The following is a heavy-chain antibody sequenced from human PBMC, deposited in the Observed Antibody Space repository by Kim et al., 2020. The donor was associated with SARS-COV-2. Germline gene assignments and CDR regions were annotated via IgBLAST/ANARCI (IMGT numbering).Heavy chain of an antibody. V-gene: IGHV3-30*18. J-gene: IGHJ6*02. D-gene: IGHD3-10*01. CDR1: GFTFSSYG. CDR2: ISYDGSNK. CDR3: AKDLPQGFVWFGELSTGWDYYGMDV. Sequence: GGSLRLSCAASGFTFSSYGMHWVRQAPGKGLEWVAVISYDGSNKYYADSVKGRFTISRDNSKNTLYLQMNSLRAEDTAVYYCAKDLPQGFVWFGELSTGWDYYGMDVWGQGTTVTVSS.